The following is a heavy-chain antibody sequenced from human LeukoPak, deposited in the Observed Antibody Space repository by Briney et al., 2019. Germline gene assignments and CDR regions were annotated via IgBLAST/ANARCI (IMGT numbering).Heavy chain of an antibody. Sequence: QPGGSLRLSCAASGFTFDDYAMHWVRQAPGKGLEWVSGISWNSGSIGYADSVKGRFTISRDNAKNSLYLQMNSLRAEDTALYYCAKDLQWELRNAFDIWGQGTMVTVSS. CDR1: GFTFDDYA. D-gene: IGHD1-26*01. J-gene: IGHJ3*02. CDR3: AKDLQWELRNAFDI. CDR2: ISWNSGSI. V-gene: IGHV3-9*01.